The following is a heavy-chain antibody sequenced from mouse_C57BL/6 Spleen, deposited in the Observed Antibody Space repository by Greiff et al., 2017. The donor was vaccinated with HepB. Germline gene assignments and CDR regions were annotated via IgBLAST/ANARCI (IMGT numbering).Heavy chain of an antibody. CDR3: ASNDGPRDFDV. Sequence: EVHLVESGGGLVKPGGSLKLSCAASGFTFSDYGMHWVRQAPEKGLEWVAYISSGSSTIYYADTVKGRFTISRDDAKNTLFLQMTSLRSEDTAMYYCASNDGPRDFDVWGTGTTVTVSS. V-gene: IGHV5-17*01. D-gene: IGHD2-3*01. CDR1: GFTFSDYG. CDR2: ISSGSSTI. J-gene: IGHJ1*03.